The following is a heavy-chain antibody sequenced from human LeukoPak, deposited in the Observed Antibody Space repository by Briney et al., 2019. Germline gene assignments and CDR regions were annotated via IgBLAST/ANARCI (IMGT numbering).Heavy chain of an antibody. D-gene: IGHD2-21*01. Sequence: ASVKVSCKTSGYSFTNYYMHWVRQAPGQGLEWMGWINPNSGGTSSAQKFQGRVTMTRDTSITTVYMEVSWLTSDDTAIYYCARADRLDGGPYLIGPWGQGTLVTVSS. CDR2: INPNSGGT. J-gene: IGHJ5*02. CDR1: GYSFTNYY. CDR3: ARADRLDGGPYLIGP. V-gene: IGHV1-2*02.